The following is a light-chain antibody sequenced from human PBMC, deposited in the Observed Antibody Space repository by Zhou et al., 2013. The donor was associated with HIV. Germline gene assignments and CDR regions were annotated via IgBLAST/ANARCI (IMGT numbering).Light chain of an antibody. CDR1: QNVGYW. V-gene: IGKV1-5*03. CDR2: LAS. Sequence: DIQMTQSPSTLSASVGDTVTITCRASQNVGYWLAWYQQKPGQVPKLLIYLASSLHPGVPSRFSGSGSGTEFTLTISSLQPDDFAIYYCQHYDTYPLTFGGGTKVEI. CDR3: QHYDTYPLT. J-gene: IGKJ4*01.